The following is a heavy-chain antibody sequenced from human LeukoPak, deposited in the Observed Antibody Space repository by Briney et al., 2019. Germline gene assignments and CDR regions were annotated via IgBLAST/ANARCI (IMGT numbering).Heavy chain of an antibody. J-gene: IGHJ4*02. CDR2: INAGNGNT. CDR3: AREGAYIGGSYPFDY. Sequence: ASVKVSCKASGYTFSSYAMHWVRQAPGQRLEWMGWINAGNGNTKLSHEFQGRVTITRDTSASTAYMELNSLRSEDMAVYYCAREGAYIGGSYPFDYWGQGTLVTVSS. V-gene: IGHV1-3*03. D-gene: IGHD1-26*01. CDR1: GYTFSSYA.